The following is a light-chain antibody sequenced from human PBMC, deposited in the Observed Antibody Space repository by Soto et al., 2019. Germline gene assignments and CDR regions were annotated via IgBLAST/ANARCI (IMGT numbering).Light chain of an antibody. CDR1: QTVGSY. J-gene: IGKJ1*01. CDR3: QQRSDWPPT. V-gene: IGKV3-11*01. CDR2: DTS. Sequence: ESVLTHSPATLSLSPGDRATLSCRASQTVGSYLAWFRQTPGQAPRLLIYDTSIMATGIPARFSGSGSGTDCTLTISSLEDEDFAVYYCQQRSDWPPTFGQGTKVEIK.